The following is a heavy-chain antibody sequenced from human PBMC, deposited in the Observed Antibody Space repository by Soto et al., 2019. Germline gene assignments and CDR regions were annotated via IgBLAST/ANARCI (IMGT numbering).Heavy chain of an antibody. J-gene: IGHJ5*02. D-gene: IGHD3-22*01. Sequence: ASVKVSCKASGYTFTSYTISWVRQAPGQGLEWMGRIIPIFGTANYAQKFQGRVTITADESTSTAYMELSSLRSEDTAVYYCARGDYYDSSGYYAWFDPWGQGTLVTVSS. CDR3: ARGDYYDSSGYYAWFDP. CDR2: IIPIFGTA. CDR1: GYTFTSYT. V-gene: IGHV1-69*13.